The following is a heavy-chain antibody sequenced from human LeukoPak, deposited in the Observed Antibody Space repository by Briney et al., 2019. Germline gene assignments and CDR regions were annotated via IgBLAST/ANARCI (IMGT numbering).Heavy chain of an antibody. D-gene: IGHD2-8*02. Sequence: GGSMTLAWEAYGFTFTRYAMNWDRQAPGKGLEWVSASGTSGDTYYGDSVKGRFTIPRDNAKNTVYLQMSSMGVEETAVYFFAKKSPGHLPFDYWGQGILVTVPS. V-gene: IGHV3-23*01. CDR2: SGTSGDT. J-gene: IGHJ4*02. CDR3: AKKSPGHLPFDY. CDR1: GFTFTRYA.